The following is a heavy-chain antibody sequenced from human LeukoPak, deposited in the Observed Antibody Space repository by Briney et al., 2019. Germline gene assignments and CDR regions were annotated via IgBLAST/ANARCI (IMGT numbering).Heavy chain of an antibody. V-gene: IGHV4-59*06. Sequence: SETLSLTCTVSGGSISSNYWSWIRQPPGKGLEWIGYIYYSGSTYYNPSLKSRVTISVDTSKNQFSLKLSSVTAADTAVYYCSSWADNWFDPWGQGTLVTVSS. J-gene: IGHJ5*02. D-gene: IGHD6-13*01. CDR2: IYYSGST. CDR3: SSWADNWFDP. CDR1: GGSISSNY.